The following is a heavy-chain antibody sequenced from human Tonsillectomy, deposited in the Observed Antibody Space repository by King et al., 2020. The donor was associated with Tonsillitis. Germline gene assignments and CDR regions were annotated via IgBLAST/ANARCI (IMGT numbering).Heavy chain of an antibody. D-gene: IGHD3-3*01. J-gene: IGHJ4*02. V-gene: IGHV3-21*06. CDR2: ISSSSSYI. CDR1: RITFSTYS. Sequence: VQLVESGGGLVKPGGSLRLSCAASRITFSTYSMNWVRQAPGKGLEWVSSISSSSSYIYYADSVKGRFTISRDNAKNSLYLQMNSLRVEDTAVYYCAGGEGVADDYWGQGTLVTVYS. CDR3: AGGEGVADDY.